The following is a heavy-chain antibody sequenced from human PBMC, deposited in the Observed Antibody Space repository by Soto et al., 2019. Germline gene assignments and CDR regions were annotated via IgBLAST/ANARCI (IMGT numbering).Heavy chain of an antibody. CDR2: TYYRSKWYN. CDR1: GGSVSSNSAA. J-gene: IGHJ3*02. D-gene: IGHD6-6*01. V-gene: IGHV6-1*01. CDR3: ARSELEQLESGAFDI. Sequence: LSLTCDISGGSVSSNSAAGSWIRQSPSRGLEWLGRTYYRSKWYNDYAVSVKSRITINPDTSKNQFSLQLNSVTPEDTAVYYCARSELEQLESGAFDIWGQGTMVTVSS.